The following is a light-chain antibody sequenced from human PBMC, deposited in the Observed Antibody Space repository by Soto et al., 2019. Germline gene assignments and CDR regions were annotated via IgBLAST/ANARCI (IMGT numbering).Light chain of an antibody. J-gene: IGKJ4*01. CDR3: QQRINSLT. CDR1: QSVYSN. Sequence: EIVLTQSPATLSLSPGERATLSCRASQSVYSNLAWYQQKPGQAPRLLIYDASNRATGIPARFSGSGSGTDITLTISSLEPEDFAVYFCQQRINSLTFGGGTKVESK. V-gene: IGKV3-11*01. CDR2: DAS.